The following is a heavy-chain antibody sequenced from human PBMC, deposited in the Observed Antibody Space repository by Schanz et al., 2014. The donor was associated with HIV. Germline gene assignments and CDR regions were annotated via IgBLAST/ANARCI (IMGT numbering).Heavy chain of an antibody. CDR1: GFTFSSYA. Sequence: QVQLVESGGGVVQPGRSLRLSCAASGFTFSSYAMHWVRQAPGKGLEWVAVISYDGGNKYYADSVKGRFTISRDNSKNTLYLQMDSLRAEDTAVYYCARDDLRLGELSSWGQGTLVTVSS. CDR2: ISYDGGNK. D-gene: IGHD3-16*02. J-gene: IGHJ5*02. V-gene: IGHV3-30-3*01. CDR3: ARDDLRLGELSS.